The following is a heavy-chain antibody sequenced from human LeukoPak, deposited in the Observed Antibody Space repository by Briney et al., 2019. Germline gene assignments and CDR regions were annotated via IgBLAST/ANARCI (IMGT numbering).Heavy chain of an antibody. CDR3: ARPRSAYYDSSGFYV. CDR1: GYTFTSYG. Sequence: ASVKVSCKAPGYTFTSYGISWVRQAPGQGLEWMGWFSAYNGNTNYAQKLQGRVTMTMHTSISTAYMELSSLRFEDTAVYYCARPRSAYYDSSGFYVWGQGTLVTVSS. D-gene: IGHD3-22*01. CDR2: FSAYNGNT. J-gene: IGHJ4*02. V-gene: IGHV1-18*01.